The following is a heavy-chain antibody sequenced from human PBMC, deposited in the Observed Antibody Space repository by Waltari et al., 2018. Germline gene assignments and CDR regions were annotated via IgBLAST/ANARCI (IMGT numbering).Heavy chain of an antibody. Sequence: QMQLVQSGAVVTMPGASVKVSCKASGYPFTGSAIYGVRQATGQGLEWRGRMNPNSGNAGDAQKFQCRDTKTRNTSKSTAYMELSSLGSEDTAVYYWARGRDSFDYWGQGTLVTVSS. CDR2: MNPNSGNA. V-gene: IGHV1-8*01. CDR3: ARGRDSFDY. J-gene: IGHJ4*02. CDR1: GYPFTGSA.